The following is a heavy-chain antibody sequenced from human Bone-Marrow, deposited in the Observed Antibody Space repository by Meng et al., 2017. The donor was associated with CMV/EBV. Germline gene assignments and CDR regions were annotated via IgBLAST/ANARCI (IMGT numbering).Heavy chain of an antibody. J-gene: IGHJ4*02. V-gene: IGHV1-69*02. Sequence: SVKVSCKASGGTFSSYTISWVRQAPGQGLEWMGRIIPILGIANYAQKFQGRVTITADKSTSTAYMELSSLRPEDTAVYYCAIGGNSDGCFGYWGQGTLVTVSS. D-gene: IGHD4-23*01. CDR3: AIGGNSDGCFGY. CDR1: GGTFSSYT. CDR2: IIPILGIA.